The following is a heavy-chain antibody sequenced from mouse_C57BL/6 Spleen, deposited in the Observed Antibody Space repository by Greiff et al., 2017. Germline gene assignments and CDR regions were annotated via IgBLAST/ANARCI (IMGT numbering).Heavy chain of an antibody. CDR3: ARHYYGNYYAMDY. D-gene: IGHD1-2*01. CDR2: INPSTGGT. CDR1: GYSFTGYY. V-gene: IGHV1-42*01. Sequence: VQLQQSGPELVKPGASVKISCKASGYSFTGYYMNWVKQSPEKSLEWIGEINPSTGGTTYNQKFKAKATLTVDKSSSTAYMQLKSLTSEDSAVYYCARHYYGNYYAMDYWGQGTSVTVSS. J-gene: IGHJ4*01.